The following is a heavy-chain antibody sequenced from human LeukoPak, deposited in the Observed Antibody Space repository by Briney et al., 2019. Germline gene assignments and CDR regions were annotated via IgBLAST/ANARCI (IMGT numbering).Heavy chain of an antibody. D-gene: IGHD2-21*02. CDR3: ARDRDGYSSFDV. Sequence: GGSLRLSCAASGFTFSSYAMSWVRQAPGKGLEWVSYVSRRGTTIYYADSVKGRFTISRDNAKSSLYLQMNSLRAEDTALYYCARDRDGYSSFDVWGQGTMVTVSS. J-gene: IGHJ3*01. V-gene: IGHV3-48*03. CDR1: GFTFSSYA. CDR2: VSRRGTTI.